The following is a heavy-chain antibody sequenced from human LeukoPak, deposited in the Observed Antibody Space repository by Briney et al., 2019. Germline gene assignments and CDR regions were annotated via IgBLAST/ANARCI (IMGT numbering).Heavy chain of an antibody. CDR2: IGHRSTYT. J-gene: IGHJ3*02. Sequence: GGSLRLFCAASGFTFSSYSMNWVRQAPGKGLEWVSSIGHRSTYTCSADSVKGRFTISRDNAKNSLYLQMNSLNSGETAVYYCARRRMISEASDISGPRTMLTVSS. D-gene: IGHD3-22*01. CDR3: ARRRMISEASDI. V-gene: IGHV3-21*01. CDR1: GFTFSSYS.